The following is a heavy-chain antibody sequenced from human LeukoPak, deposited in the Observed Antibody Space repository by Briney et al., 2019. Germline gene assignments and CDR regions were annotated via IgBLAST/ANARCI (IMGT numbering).Heavy chain of an antibody. V-gene: IGHV3-74*03. Sequence: GGSLRLSCAASGFTFSNYWMHWVRQAPGKGLVWVSRINSDGSSTTYADSVKGRFTISRDNAKNTLYLLMNSLRAEDTAVYYCARAYYDSSGYYSNWFDPWGQGTLVTVSS. CDR2: INSDGSST. CDR1: GFTFSNYW. D-gene: IGHD3-22*01. CDR3: ARAYYDSSGYYSNWFDP. J-gene: IGHJ5*02.